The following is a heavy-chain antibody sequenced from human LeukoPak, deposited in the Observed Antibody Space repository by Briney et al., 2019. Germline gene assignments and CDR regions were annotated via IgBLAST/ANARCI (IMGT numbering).Heavy chain of an antibody. CDR2: TYTSGST. CDR3: ARDWFFGVVIMGPHHVAFDI. Sequence: PSETLSLTCTVSGGSISSYYWSWIRQPAGKGLEWIGRTYTSGSTNYNPSLKSRVTMSVDTSKNQFSLKLSSVTAADTAVYYCARDWFFGVVIMGPHHVAFDIWGQGTMVTVSS. V-gene: IGHV4-4*07. J-gene: IGHJ3*02. CDR1: GGSISSYY. D-gene: IGHD3-3*01.